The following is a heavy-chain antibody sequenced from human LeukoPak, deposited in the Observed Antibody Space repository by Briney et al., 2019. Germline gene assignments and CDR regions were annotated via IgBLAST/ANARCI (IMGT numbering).Heavy chain of an antibody. J-gene: IGHJ5*02. CDR1: GGSISSYY. V-gene: IGHV4-4*07. CDR2: IYTSGST. CDR3: ARDYCSSTSCSRPFDP. Sequence: SETLSLTCTVSGGSISSYYWSWIRQPAGKGLEWIRRIYTSGSTNYNPSLKSRVTMSVDTSKNQFSLKLSSVTAADTAVYYCARDYCSSTSCSRPFDPWGQGTLVTVSS. D-gene: IGHD2-2*01.